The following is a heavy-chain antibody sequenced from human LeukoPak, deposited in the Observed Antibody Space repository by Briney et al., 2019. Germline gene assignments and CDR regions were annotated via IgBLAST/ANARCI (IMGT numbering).Heavy chain of an antibody. D-gene: IGHD5-18*01. CDR3: SIQLWPQKDAFDI. V-gene: IGHV1-69*13. Sequence: GASVKVSCKASGYTFTSYGISWVRQAPGQGLEWMGGIIPIFGTANYAQKFQGRVTITADESTSTAYMELSSLRSEDTAVYYCSIQLWPQKDAFDIWGQGTMVTVSS. J-gene: IGHJ3*02. CDR1: GYTFTSYG. CDR2: IIPIFGTA.